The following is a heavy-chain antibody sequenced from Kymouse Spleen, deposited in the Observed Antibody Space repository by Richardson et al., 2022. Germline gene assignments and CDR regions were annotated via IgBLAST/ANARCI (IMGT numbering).Heavy chain of an antibody. V-gene: IGHV3-53*01. CDR2: IYSGGST. Sequence: EVQLVESGGGLIQPGGSLRLSCAASGFTVSSNYMSWVRQAPGKGLEWVSVIYSGGSTYYADSVKGRFTISRDNSKNTLYLQMNSLRAEDTAVYYCARNGDYAYYYGMDVWGQGTTVTVSS. D-gene: IGHD4-17*01. CDR1: GFTVSSNY. CDR3: ARNGDYAYYYGMDV. J-gene: IGHJ6*02.